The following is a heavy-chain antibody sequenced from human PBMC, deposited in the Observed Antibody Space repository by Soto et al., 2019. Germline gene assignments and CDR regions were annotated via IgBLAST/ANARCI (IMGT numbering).Heavy chain of an antibody. CDR1: GFSLSTRGVG. CDR3: AHRSRGYAYYFDQ. CDR2: IFWDDDK. D-gene: IGHD5-12*01. Sequence: QITLKESGPTLAKPTQTLTLTCSFSGFSLSTRGVGVGWIRQPPGKALEWLALIFWDDDKWYSPSLRSRLTIIEDTSKNQVVLIMTNMDPVDTATYYCAHRSRGYAYYFDQWGQGTLVTVSS. J-gene: IGHJ4*02. V-gene: IGHV2-5*02.